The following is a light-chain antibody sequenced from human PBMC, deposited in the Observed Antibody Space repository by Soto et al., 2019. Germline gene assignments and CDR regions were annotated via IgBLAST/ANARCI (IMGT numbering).Light chain of an antibody. CDR2: GAS. J-gene: IGKJ1*01. CDR1: QSVSSN. CDR3: QQYNNLPPT. V-gene: IGKV3-15*01. Sequence: EIVMTQSPATLSVSPGERATLSCRASQSVSSNLAWYQQKPGQAPRLLIYGASPRATSIPARFSGSGSGTEFTLTISSLQSEDFAVYYCQQYNNLPPTFGQGTKVEIK.